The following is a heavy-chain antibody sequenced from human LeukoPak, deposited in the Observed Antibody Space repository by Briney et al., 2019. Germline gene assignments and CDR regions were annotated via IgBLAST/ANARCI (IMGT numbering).Heavy chain of an antibody. V-gene: IGHV1-69*13. CDR2: IIPIFGTA. J-gene: IGHJ6*02. D-gene: IGHD3-10*01. CDR3: ARAYGSGRTYYYYYYGMDV. Sequence: SVKVSCKASGGTFSSYAISWVRQAPGHGLEWMGGIIPIFGTANYAQKFQGRVTITADESTSTAYMELSSLRSEDTAVYYCARAYGSGRTYYYYYYGMDVWGQGTTVTVSS. CDR1: GGTFSSYA.